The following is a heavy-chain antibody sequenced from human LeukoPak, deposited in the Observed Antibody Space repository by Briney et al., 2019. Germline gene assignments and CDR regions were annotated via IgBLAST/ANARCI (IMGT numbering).Heavy chain of an antibody. J-gene: IGHJ5*02. D-gene: IGHD3-10*01. CDR1: GYSISSGYY. CDR3: ARGTGSRVWELNWFDP. CDR2: IYHSGST. Sequence: PSETLSLTCTVSGYSISSGYYWGWIRQPPGKGLEWIGSIYHSGSTYYNPSLKSRVITSVDTSKIQFSLKLSSVTAADTAVYYCARGTGSRVWELNWFDPWGQGILVTVSP. V-gene: IGHV4-38-2*02.